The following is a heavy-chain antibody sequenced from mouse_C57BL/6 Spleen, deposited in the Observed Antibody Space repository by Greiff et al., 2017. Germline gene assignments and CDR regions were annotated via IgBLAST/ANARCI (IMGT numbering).Heavy chain of an antibody. Sequence: EVHLVESGGGLVKPGGSLKLSCAASGFTFSDYGMHWVRQAPEKGLEWVAYISSGSSTIYYADTVKGRFTISRDNAKNTLFLQMTSLRSEDTAMYYCARWAGYYFDYWGQGTTLTVSS. J-gene: IGHJ2*01. CDR3: ARWAGYYFDY. V-gene: IGHV5-17*01. D-gene: IGHD3-3*01. CDR2: ISSGSSTI. CDR1: GFTFSDYG.